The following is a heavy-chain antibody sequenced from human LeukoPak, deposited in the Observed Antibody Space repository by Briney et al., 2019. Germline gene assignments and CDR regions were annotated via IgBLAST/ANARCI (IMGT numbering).Heavy chain of an antibody. J-gene: IGHJ3*02. CDR3: ARLVAGYYDSTILDAFDI. Sequence: PSETLSLTCIVSGGSISSYYWSWIRQPPGKGLEWIGYIYTSGSTNYNPSLKSRVTISVDTSKNQFSLKLSSVTAADTAVYYCARLVAGYYDSTILDAFDIWGQGTMVTVSS. CDR2: IYTSGST. CDR1: GGSISSYY. D-gene: IGHD3-22*01. V-gene: IGHV4-4*09.